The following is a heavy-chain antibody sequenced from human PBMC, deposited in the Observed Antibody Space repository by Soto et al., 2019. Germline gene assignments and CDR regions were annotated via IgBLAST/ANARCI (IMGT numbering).Heavy chain of an antibody. Sequence: GESLKISCKGSGYSFTSYWISWVRQMPGKGLEWMGRIDPSDSYTNYSPSFQGHVTISADKSISTAYLQWSSLKASDTAMYYCARHDEDIVVVVAAMREFDYWGQGTLVTVPS. D-gene: IGHD2-15*01. CDR2: IDPSDSYT. V-gene: IGHV5-10-1*01. J-gene: IGHJ4*02. CDR1: GYSFTSYW. CDR3: ARHDEDIVVVVAAMREFDY.